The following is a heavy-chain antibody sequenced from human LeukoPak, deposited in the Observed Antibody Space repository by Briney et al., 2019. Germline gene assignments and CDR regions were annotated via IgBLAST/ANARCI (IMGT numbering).Heavy chain of an antibody. CDR1: GGSFSGYY. CDR3: ARRSGWYPLGY. Sequence: PSETLSLTCAVYGGSFSGYYWSWIRQPPGKGLEWIGEINHSGSTNYNPSLKSRVTISVDTSKNKFSLKLSSVTAADTAVYYCARRSGWYPLGYWGQGTLVTVSS. CDR2: INHSGST. J-gene: IGHJ4*02. D-gene: IGHD6-19*01. V-gene: IGHV4-34*01.